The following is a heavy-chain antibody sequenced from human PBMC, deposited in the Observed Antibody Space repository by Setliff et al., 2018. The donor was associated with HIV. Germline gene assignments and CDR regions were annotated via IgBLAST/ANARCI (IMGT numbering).Heavy chain of an antibody. CDR2: IRSSGDT. V-gene: IGHV4-39*01. CDR3: ARQGLTMNPGVPAPILYFFDY. CDR1: GASISSHNYY. Sequence: ETLSLTCTVSGASISSHNYYWGWIRQSPGKGLEWIASIRSSGDTYYNPSLQSRVIISVDTSNNQISLKLTSVTAADTAVYFCARQGLTMNPGVPAPILYFFDYWGQGILVTVSS. J-gene: IGHJ4*02. D-gene: IGHD3-10*01.